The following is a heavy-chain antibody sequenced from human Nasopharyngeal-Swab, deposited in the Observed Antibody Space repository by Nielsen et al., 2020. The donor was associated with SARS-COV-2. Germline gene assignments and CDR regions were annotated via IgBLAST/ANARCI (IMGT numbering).Heavy chain of an antibody. D-gene: IGHD6-19*01. CDR3: AKDKSSGWYSSYYGMDV. J-gene: IGHJ6*02. CDR2: ISWNSGSI. V-gene: IGHV3-9*01. Sequence: VRQAPGKGLEWVSGISWNSGSIGYADSVKGRFTTSRDNAKNSLYLQMNSLRAEDTALYYCAKDKSSGWYSSYYGMDVWGQGTTVTVSS.